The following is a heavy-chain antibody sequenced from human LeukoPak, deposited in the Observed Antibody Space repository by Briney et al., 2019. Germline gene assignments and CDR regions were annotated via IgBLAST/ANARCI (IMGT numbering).Heavy chain of an antibody. CDR2: IYNSGST. J-gene: IGHJ4*02. CDR3: ARHVDSSGWYRSYFDY. V-gene: IGHV4-39*01. CDR1: GGSIGSSNYY. D-gene: IGHD6-19*01. Sequence: SETLSLTCTVSGGSIGSSNYYWGWIRQPPGKGLEWIGSIYNSGSTYHNPSLKSRVTISVDTSKNQFSLKLSSVTAADTAVYYCARHVDSSGWYRSYFDYWGQGTLVSVSS.